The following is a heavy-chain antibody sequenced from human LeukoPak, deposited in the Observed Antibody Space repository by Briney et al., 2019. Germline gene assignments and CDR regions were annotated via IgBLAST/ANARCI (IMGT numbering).Heavy chain of an antibody. CDR3: ARGYCSSTSCYSTAIDY. D-gene: IGHD2-2*01. V-gene: IGHV3-64*01. J-gene: IGHJ4*02. CDR1: GFTFNSYA. Sequence: GGSLRLSCAASGFTFNSYAMHWVRQAPGKGLEYVSAISSNGGSTYYANSVKGRFTISRDNSKKKLYLQMGSLRAEDMAVYYCARGYCSSTSCYSTAIDYWGQGTLVTVSS. CDR2: ISSNGGST.